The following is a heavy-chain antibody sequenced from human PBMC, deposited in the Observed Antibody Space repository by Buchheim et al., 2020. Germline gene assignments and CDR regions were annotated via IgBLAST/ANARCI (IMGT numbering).Heavy chain of an antibody. CDR2: IYPGDSDT. Sequence: EVQLVQSGAEVKKPGESLKISCKGSGYSFTSYWIGWVRQMPGKGLEWMGIIYPGDSDTRYSPSFQGQVTISADKSISTAYPQWSSLKASDTAMYYCARHGAGSITIFQSDYYYYAMDVWGKGTT. J-gene: IGHJ6*03. V-gene: IGHV5-51*01. CDR1: GYSFTSYW. D-gene: IGHD3-3*01. CDR3: ARHGAGSITIFQSDYYYYAMDV.